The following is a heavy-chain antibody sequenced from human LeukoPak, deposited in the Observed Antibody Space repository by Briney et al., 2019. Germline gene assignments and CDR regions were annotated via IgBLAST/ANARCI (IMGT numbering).Heavy chain of an antibody. CDR3: ARDIVAHSVYEFDY. Sequence: GGSLKLSCAASGFSFSNYSMIWVRQAPGKGLEWVSGISWNGGSIAYADSVMGRFTISRDNAKKSLHLEVNSLRLEDTALYYCARDIVAHSVYEFDYWGQGTLVTVSS. J-gene: IGHJ4*02. D-gene: IGHD5/OR15-5a*01. CDR2: ISWNGGSI. CDR1: GFSFSNYS. V-gene: IGHV3-9*01.